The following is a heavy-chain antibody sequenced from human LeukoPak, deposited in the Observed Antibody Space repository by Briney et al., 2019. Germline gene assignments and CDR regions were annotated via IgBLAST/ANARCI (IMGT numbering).Heavy chain of an antibody. CDR1: GYSIRSGYC. D-gene: IGHD3-10*01. CDR2: IYQSGRT. CDR3: ARVLDYYVSGTYGFDY. V-gene: IGHV4-38-2*02. Sequence: SETLSLTFTVSGYSIRSGYCWGWVRQPPGKGLEWMGSIYQSGRTFYKPSLKSRVTISVQTSENQFSLKLSSVTAADTAVYYCARVLDYYVSGTYGFDYWGQGTLVTVSS. J-gene: IGHJ4*02.